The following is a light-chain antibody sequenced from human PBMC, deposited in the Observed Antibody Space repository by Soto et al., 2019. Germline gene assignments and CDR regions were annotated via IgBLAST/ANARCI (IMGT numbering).Light chain of an antibody. CDR2: TAS. V-gene: IGKV1-27*01. Sequence: DIHMTQPTSSVSASVGDRVTITWRASQGIDNWLAWYQQKPGKVPKLLIYTASTLQSGVPSRFSGSGSGTDFTLTISSLQTEDVATYYCKKYNSAPLTVGGGTKVDIK. CDR3: KKYNSAPLT. J-gene: IGKJ4*01. CDR1: QGIDNW.